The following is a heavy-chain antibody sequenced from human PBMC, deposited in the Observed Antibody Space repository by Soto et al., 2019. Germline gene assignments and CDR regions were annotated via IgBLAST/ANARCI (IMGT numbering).Heavy chain of an antibody. CDR1: GFTFSSYG. CDR3: ARAGVGATSYFDY. J-gene: IGHJ4*02. Sequence: QVPLVESGGGVVQPGRSLRLSCAASGFTFSSYGMHWVRQAPGKGLEWVAVIWYDGSNKYYADSVKGRFTISRDNSKNTLYLQMNSLRAEDTAVYYCARAGVGATSYFDYWVQGTLVTVSS. D-gene: IGHD1-26*01. V-gene: IGHV3-33*01. CDR2: IWYDGSNK.